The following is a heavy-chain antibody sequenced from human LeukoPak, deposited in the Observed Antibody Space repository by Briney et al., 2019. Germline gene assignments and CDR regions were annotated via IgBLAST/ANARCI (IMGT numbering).Heavy chain of an antibody. V-gene: IGHV3-33*06. CDR3: AKELLSSPTAEDAFDI. Sequence: GTSLRLSCAASGLTFKSYGMHWVRQAPGKGLEWVAVIWYDGSNKYYADSVKGRFTISRDNSKNTLYLQMNSLRAEDTAVYYCAKELLSSPTAEDAFDIWGQGTMVTVSS. J-gene: IGHJ3*02. CDR1: GLTFKSYG. CDR2: IWYDGSNK. D-gene: IGHD1-14*01.